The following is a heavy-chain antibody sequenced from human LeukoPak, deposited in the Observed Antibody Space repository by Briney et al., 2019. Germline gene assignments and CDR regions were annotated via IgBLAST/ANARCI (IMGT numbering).Heavy chain of an antibody. J-gene: IGHJ4*02. CDR2: ISTYNGNT. V-gene: IGHV1-18*01. CDR3: ARAHYDSSGYYYVY. Sequence: ASVKVSCKASGYTFTSYGISWVRQAPGQGLEWMGWISTYNGNTNYAQKLQGRVTMTTDTSTSTAYMELRSLRSDDTAVYYCARAHYDSSGYYYVYWGQGTLVTVSS. D-gene: IGHD3-22*01. CDR1: GYTFTSYG.